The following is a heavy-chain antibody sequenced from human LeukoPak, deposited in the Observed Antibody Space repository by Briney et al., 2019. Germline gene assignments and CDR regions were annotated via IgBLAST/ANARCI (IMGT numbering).Heavy chain of an antibody. CDR3: ASYRRGNWFDP. Sequence: PGGSLRLSCAASGLTLGSYWMAWVRQAPGKELEWVATTKDDGSQKYYVDSVKGRFTISRDNAKNSLYLQMNSLEAEDTAVYYCASYRRGNWFDPWGQGTLVTVSS. CDR2: TKDDGSQK. J-gene: IGHJ5*02. D-gene: IGHD4-11*01. V-gene: IGHV3-7*01. CDR1: GLTLGSYW.